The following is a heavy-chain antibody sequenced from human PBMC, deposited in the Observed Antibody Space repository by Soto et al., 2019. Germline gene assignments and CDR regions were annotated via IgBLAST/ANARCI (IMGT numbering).Heavy chain of an antibody. D-gene: IGHD3-16*01. CDR2: IYRSGST. Sequence: QVQMQESGPGLVKPSETLSLTCTVSGDSVRNQYWSWIRRPPGRGLEWIGYIYRSGSTKYNPSLKSPLTISVDTSKNQFPLKLSSVTAADTAVYYCARTLDYGHMDVWGKGTTVTVSS. CDR1: GDSVRNQY. J-gene: IGHJ6*03. CDR3: ARTLDYGHMDV. V-gene: IGHV4-4*09.